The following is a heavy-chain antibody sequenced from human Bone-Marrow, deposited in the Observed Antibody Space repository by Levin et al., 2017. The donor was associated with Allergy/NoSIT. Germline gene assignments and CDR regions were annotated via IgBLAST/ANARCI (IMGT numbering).Heavy chain of an antibody. J-gene: IGHJ4*02. CDR3: ARDWLGGSYYDYDY. Sequence: QAGGSLRLSCAASGFTFSSYDMHWVRQATGKGLEWVSAIGTAGDTYYPGSVKGRFTISRENAKNSLYLQMNSLRAGDTAVYYCARDWLGGSYYDYDYWGQGTLVTVSS. D-gene: IGHD1-26*01. CDR2: IGTAGDT. V-gene: IGHV3-13*01. CDR1: GFTFSSYD.